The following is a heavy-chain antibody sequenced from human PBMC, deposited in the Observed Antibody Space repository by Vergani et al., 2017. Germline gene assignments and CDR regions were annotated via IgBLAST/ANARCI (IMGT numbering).Heavy chain of an antibody. CDR2: INWNGGST. J-gene: IGHJ4*02. D-gene: IGHD3-3*01. V-gene: IGHV3-20*04. CDR1: GFTFDDYG. CDR3: ARERNAYYDFWSGYYTQYYFDY. Sequence: EVQLVESGGGVVRPGGSLRLSCAASGFTFDDYGMSWVRQAPGKGLEWVSGINWNGGSTGYADSVKGRFTISRDNAKNSLCLQMNSLRAEDTALYYCARERNAYYDFWSGYYTQYYFDYWGQGTLVTVSS.